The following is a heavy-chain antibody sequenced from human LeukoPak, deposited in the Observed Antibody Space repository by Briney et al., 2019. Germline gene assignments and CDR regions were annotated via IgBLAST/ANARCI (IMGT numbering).Heavy chain of an antibody. CDR2: ISGSGGST. CDR3: AKAMQDVVVVPDAYFDY. CDR1: GFTFSSYW. V-gene: IGHV3-23*01. J-gene: IGHJ4*02. D-gene: IGHD2-2*01. Sequence: GGSLRLSCAASGFTFSSYWMSWVRQAPGKGLEWVSAISGSGGSTYYADSVKGRFTISRDNSKNTLYLQMNSLRAEDTAVYYCAKAMQDVVVVPDAYFDYWGQGTLVTVSS.